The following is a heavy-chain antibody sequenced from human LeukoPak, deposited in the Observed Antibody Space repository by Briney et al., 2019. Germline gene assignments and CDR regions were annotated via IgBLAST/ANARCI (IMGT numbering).Heavy chain of an antibody. CDR3: ARDLGNTGWYTFDY. V-gene: IGHV6-1*01. CDR2: TYYRSKWYN. CDR1: GDSVSSNNGA. J-gene: IGHJ4*02. D-gene: IGHD6-19*01. Sequence: SQTLSLTCDISGDSVSSNNGAWNWITQSPSRGLEWLGRTYYRSKWYNDYAGSLDGRITISPDTSKNQFSLHLNSVTPEDTAIYYCARDLGNTGWYTFDYWGQGILVTVSS.